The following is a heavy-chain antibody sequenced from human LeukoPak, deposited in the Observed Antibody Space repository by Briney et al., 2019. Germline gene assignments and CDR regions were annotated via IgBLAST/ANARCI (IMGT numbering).Heavy chain of an antibody. CDR2: ISYDGSNK. J-gene: IGHJ4*02. CDR3: AREAVTPIFDY. D-gene: IGHD6-19*01. V-gene: IGHV3-30-3*01. CDR1: GFTFSSYA. Sequence: GGSLRLSCAASGFTFSSYAMHWVRQAPGKGLEWVAVISYDGSNKYYADSVKGRFTISRDNSKNTLYLQMNSLRAEDTAVYYCAREAVTPIFDYWGQGTLVTVSS.